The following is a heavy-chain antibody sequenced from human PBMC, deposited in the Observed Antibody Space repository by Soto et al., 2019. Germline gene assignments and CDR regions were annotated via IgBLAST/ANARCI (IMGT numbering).Heavy chain of an antibody. V-gene: IGHV4-31*03. CDR2: IYYSGST. D-gene: IGHD5-12*01. CDR3: AREGDGYNYFQH. J-gene: IGHJ1*01. CDR1: GGSISSGGYY. Sequence: SETLSLTCTVSGGSISSGGYYWSWIRQHPGKGLEWFGYIYYSGSTYYNPSLKSRVTISVDTSKNQFSLKLSSVTAADTAVYYCAREGDGYNYFQHWGQGTLVTVSS.